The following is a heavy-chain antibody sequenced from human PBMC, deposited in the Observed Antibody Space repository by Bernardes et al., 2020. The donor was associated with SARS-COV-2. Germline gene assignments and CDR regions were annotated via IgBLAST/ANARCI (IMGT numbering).Heavy chain of an antibody. D-gene: IGHD3-3*01. CDR1: GFTFSSDA. Sequence: GGSLRLSCVASGFTFSSDAMTWVRQAPGKGLEWVSDIDSSGGNTHYADSVKGRFTISRDNSKNTLYLQMNSLSAEDTAVYYCVKDPNWRSAHWDQGTQVTDS. CDR3: VKDPNWRSAH. V-gene: IGHV3-23*01. J-gene: IGHJ4*02. CDR2: IDSSGGNT.